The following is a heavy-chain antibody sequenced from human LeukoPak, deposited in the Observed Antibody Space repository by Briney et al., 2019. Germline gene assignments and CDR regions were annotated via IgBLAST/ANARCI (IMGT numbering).Heavy chain of an antibody. CDR2: IYSGGNT. CDR1: GFTVSNNY. V-gene: IGHV3-53*01. D-gene: IGHD3-3*01. CDR3: ARAPPYYDFWSGYYGGSFDY. J-gene: IGHJ4*02. Sequence: GGSLRLSCAASGFTVSNNYMNWVRQAPGKGLEWVSVIYSGGNTYYADSVKGRFTISRDNAKNSLYLQMNSLRAEDTAVYYCARAPPYYDFWSGYYGGSFDYWGQGTLVTVSS.